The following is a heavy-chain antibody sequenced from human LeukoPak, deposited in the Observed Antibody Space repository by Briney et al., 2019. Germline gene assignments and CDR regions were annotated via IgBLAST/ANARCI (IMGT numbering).Heavy chain of an antibody. CDR2: IYYSGST. D-gene: IGHD2-21*02. Sequence: SETLSLTCTVSGGSISSYYWSWIRQPPGKGLEWIGYIYYSGSTNYNPSLKSRVTISVDTSKNQFSLKLSSVTAADTAVYYCARTPYCGGDCYGYFDYWGQGTLSPSPQ. CDR1: GGSISSYY. CDR3: ARTPYCGGDCYGYFDY. J-gene: IGHJ4*02. V-gene: IGHV4-59*01.